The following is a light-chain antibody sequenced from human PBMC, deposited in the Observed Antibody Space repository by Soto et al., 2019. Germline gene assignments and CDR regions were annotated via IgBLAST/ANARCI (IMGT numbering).Light chain of an antibody. V-gene: IGKV3-15*01. J-gene: IGKJ2*01. CDR1: QSVRSN. CDR2: GAS. CDR3: QQYNNWPPYT. Sequence: EIVMTQSPATLSVSPGERATLSCRASQSVRSNLAWYQHKPGQAPSLLIYGASTRATGIPARFSGSGSGTEFTLTISSLQSEDFAVYYCQQYNNWPPYTFGQGTKLEIK.